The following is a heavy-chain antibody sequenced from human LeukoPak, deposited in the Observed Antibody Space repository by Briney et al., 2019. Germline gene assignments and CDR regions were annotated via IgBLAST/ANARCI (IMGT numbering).Heavy chain of an antibody. J-gene: IGHJ4*02. CDR2: IIPIFGTA. Sequence: SVKVSCKASGGTFSSYAISWVRQAPGQGLEWMGGIIPIFGTANYAQKFQGRVTTTTDESTSTAYMELSSLRSEDTAVYYCATNYYDNYYFDYWGQGTLVTVSS. D-gene: IGHD3-22*01. CDR3: ATNYYDNYYFDY. V-gene: IGHV1-69*05. CDR1: GGTFSSYA.